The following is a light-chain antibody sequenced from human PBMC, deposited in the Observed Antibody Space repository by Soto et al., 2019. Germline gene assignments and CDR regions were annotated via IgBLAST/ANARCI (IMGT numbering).Light chain of an antibody. Sequence: EIVMTESPATLSVSPGERATLSCRAGQGVTTNFAWYQQKSGKSPRLLIYDVSIRATGVPARFSGTGSETDFTLTISGLQSGDSEVYFCQQYNNWPFSCGQGTRLEIK. CDR2: DVS. V-gene: IGKV3-15*01. CDR1: QGVTTN. J-gene: IGKJ5*01. CDR3: QQYNNWPFS.